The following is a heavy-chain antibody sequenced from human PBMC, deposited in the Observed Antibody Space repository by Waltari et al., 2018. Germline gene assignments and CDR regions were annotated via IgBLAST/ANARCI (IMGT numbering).Heavy chain of an antibody. V-gene: IGHV4-59*01. J-gene: IGHJ4*02. CDR2: IYYSGST. Sequence: QVQLQESGPGLVKPSETLSLTCPVSGGSISSYYWSWIRQPPGKGLEWIGYIYYSGSTNYNPSLKSRVTISVDTSKNQFSLKLSSVTAADTAVYYCARGAYDSSGYYSGFFDYWGQGTLVTVSS. CDR3: ARGAYDSSGYYSGFFDY. CDR1: GGSISSYY. D-gene: IGHD3-22*01.